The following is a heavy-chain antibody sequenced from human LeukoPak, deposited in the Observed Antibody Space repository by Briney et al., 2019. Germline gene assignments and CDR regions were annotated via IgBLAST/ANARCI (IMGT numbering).Heavy chain of an antibody. CDR2: IYSGGGT. Sequence: GGSLRLSCAASGFTVSSYYMSWVRQAPGKGLEWVSVIYSGGGTYYADSVKGRFTISRDKSKNTLYLQMNSLTAEDTAVYYCARASYGDYSFDCWGRGTLVTVSS. V-gene: IGHV3-53*01. D-gene: IGHD4-17*01. CDR1: GFTVSSYY. CDR3: ARASYGDYSFDC. J-gene: IGHJ4*02.